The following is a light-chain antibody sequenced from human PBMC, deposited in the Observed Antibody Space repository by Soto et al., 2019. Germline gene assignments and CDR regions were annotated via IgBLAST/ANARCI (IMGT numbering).Light chain of an antibody. V-gene: IGKV3-11*01. CDR2: DAS. CDR3: QQRASWPWT. Sequence: EIVLTQSPATLSLSPGERATLSCRASQSISNSLAWYQQRPGQAPRLLVYDASNTGTNIPARFSGSGTGTDLSLTISSLEPDDFAVYYCQQRASWPWTFGQGTKVEIK. J-gene: IGKJ1*01. CDR1: QSISNS.